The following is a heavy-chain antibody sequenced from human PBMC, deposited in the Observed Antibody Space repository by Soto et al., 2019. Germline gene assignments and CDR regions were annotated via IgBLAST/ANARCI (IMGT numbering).Heavy chain of an antibody. CDR3: AVSMVREILICESSGMHV. CDR2: IIPNFDTP. CDR1: GGSFNNYA. Sequence: QVHLVQSGAEVKKPGSSVQVSCKTSGGSFNNYAVSWVRQAPGHGLEWMGGIIPNFDTPNYAQKFQDRVTIIADESTSTVYMELRSLRSNDTAVYYWAVSMVREILICESSGMHVWGQGTTVIVSS. D-gene: IGHD3-10*01. V-gene: IGHV1-69*01. J-gene: IGHJ6*02.